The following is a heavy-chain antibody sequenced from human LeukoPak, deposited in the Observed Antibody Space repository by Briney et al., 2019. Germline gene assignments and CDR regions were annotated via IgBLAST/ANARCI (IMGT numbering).Heavy chain of an antibody. Sequence: GGSLRLSCAASGFTVSTNYMSWVRQAPGKGLEWVSVIYSGGSTYYADSVKGRFTISRDNSKNTLYLQMNSLRAEDTAVYYCARVNRYCSGGSCYSLIDYWGQGTLVTVSS. CDR1: GFTVSTNY. J-gene: IGHJ4*02. CDR3: ARVNRYCSGGSCYSLIDY. CDR2: IYSGGST. D-gene: IGHD2-15*01. V-gene: IGHV3-53*01.